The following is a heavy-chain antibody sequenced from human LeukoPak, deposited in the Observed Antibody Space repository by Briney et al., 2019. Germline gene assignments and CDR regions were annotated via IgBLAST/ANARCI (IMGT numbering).Heavy chain of an antibody. V-gene: IGHV3-33*06. J-gene: IGHJ6*03. Sequence: PGRSLRLSCAASGFTFSSYGMHWVRQAPGKGLEWVAVIRYDGSNKYYADSVKGRFTISRDNSKNTLYLQMNSLRAEDTAVYYCAKHPVLRFLEWFEGDYYMDVWGKGTTVTVSS. D-gene: IGHD3-3*01. CDR3: AKHPVLRFLEWFEGDYYMDV. CDR2: IRYDGSNK. CDR1: GFTFSSYG.